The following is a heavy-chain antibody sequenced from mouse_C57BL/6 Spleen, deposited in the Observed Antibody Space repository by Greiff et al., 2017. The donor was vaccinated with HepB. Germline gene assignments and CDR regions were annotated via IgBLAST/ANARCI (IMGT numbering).Heavy chain of an antibody. Sequence: VQLQQSGPELVKPGASVKMSCKASGYTFTDYNMHWVKQSHGKSLEWIGYINPNNGGTSYNQKFKGKATLTVNKSSSTAYMELRSLTSEDSAVYYCARGRWDGYSAWFAYWGQGTLVTVSA. CDR1: GYTFTDYN. CDR3: ARGRWDGYSAWFAY. J-gene: IGHJ3*01. D-gene: IGHD2-3*01. V-gene: IGHV1-22*01. CDR2: INPNNGGT.